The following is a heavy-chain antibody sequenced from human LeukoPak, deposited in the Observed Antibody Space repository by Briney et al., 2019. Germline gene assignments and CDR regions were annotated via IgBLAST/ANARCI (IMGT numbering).Heavy chain of an antibody. J-gene: IGHJ4*02. Sequence: ASVKVSCKASGYTFTSYGISWVRQAPGQGLEWMGWISAYNGNTNYAQKLQGRVTMTTDTSTSTAYMELRSLRSDDTAVYYCARDGCSSTSCYPNFDYWGQGTLATVSS. V-gene: IGHV1-18*01. CDR2: ISAYNGNT. CDR3: ARDGCSSTSCYPNFDY. D-gene: IGHD2-2*01. CDR1: GYTFTSYG.